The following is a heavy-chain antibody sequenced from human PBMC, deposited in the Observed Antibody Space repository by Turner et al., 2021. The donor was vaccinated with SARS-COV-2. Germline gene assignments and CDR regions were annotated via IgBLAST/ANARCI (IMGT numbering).Heavy chain of an antibody. CDR2: IKQDGSEK. D-gene: IGHD6-13*01. V-gene: IGHV3-7*01. CDR1: GFTFSRYW. CDR3: ARVRSSSWRFDP. J-gene: IGHJ5*02. Sequence: VELVESGGGLVQPGGSLRISCAASGFTFSRYWMSWVGQAPGKGVEWLANIKQDGSEKYYVDSLKGRFTISRDNAKNSLYLQMNSLRAEDTAVYYCARVRSSSWRFDPWGQGTLVTVSS.